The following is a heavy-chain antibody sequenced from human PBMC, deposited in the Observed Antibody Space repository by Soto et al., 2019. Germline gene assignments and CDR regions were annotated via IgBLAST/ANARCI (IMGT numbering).Heavy chain of an antibody. Sequence: EVQLLESGGGLVQPGGSLRLSCATSGFTFSNYAMSWVRQAPGKGLEWVSVISGSGASRYYADSVKGRFTISRDNSKNTRSLQMNSLRAEDTALYYCAKDPRVGEVAGSFAQWGQGTLVTVSS. CDR3: AKDPRVGEVAGSFAQ. CDR2: ISGSGASR. J-gene: IGHJ4*02. CDR1: GFTFSNYA. V-gene: IGHV3-23*01. D-gene: IGHD6-19*01.